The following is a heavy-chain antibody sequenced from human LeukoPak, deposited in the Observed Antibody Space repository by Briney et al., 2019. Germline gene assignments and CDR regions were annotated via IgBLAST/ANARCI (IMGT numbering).Heavy chain of an antibody. D-gene: IGHD3/OR15-3a*01. J-gene: IGHJ6*02. CDR2: IWYDGSNK. V-gene: IGHV3-33*01. Sequence: GGSLRLSCAASGFTFSSYGMHWVRQAPGKGLEWVAVIWYDGSNKYYADSAKGRFTISRDNAKNSLHLQMNSLRAEDTAVYYCARGGVGLLIIPGWEYDYYGLDVWGQGTTVTVSS. CDR1: GFTFSSYG. CDR3: ARGGVGLLIIPGWEYDYYGLDV.